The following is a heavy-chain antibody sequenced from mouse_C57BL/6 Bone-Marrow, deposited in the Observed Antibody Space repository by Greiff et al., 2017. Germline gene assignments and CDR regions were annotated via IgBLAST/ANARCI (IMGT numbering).Heavy chain of an antibody. Sequence: QVQLKQSGAELMKPGASVKLSCKATGYTFTGYWIEWVKQRPGHGLEWIGEILPGSGSTNYNEKFKGKATFTADTSSNTAYMQLSSLTTEDSAIYYCASRVGYYGSSLDYYFDYWGQGTTLTVSS. D-gene: IGHD1-1*01. V-gene: IGHV1-9*01. CDR1: GYTFTGYW. CDR3: ASRVGYYGSSLDYYFDY. J-gene: IGHJ2*01. CDR2: ILPGSGST.